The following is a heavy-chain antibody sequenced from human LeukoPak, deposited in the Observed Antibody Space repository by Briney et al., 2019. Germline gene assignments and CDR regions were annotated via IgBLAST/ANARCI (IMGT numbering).Heavy chain of an antibody. Sequence: PSETLSLTCTVSGGSINNYYWSWIRQSPGKGLEWIGYIYYSGSTNYNPSLKSRVTISVDTSKNQFSLKLSSVTAADTAVYYCAKDGIITHDGYYYGMDVWGQGTTVTVSS. V-gene: IGHV4-59*12. CDR1: GGSINNYY. D-gene: IGHD3-16*01. CDR2: IYYSGST. J-gene: IGHJ6*02. CDR3: AKDGIITHDGYYYGMDV.